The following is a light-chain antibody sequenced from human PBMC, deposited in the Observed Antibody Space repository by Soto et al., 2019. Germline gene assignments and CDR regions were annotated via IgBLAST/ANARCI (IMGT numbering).Light chain of an antibody. Sequence: QPVLTQPPSVSGAPGQRVTISCTGSTSNVGAGHDVHWYQQLPGTAPRLLIHGNINRPSGVPDRFSGSKSGTSASLAITGLQVEDEAHYYCQSYDNNFSWVFGGGTQLTVL. CDR1: TSNVGAGHD. CDR3: QSYDNNFSWV. V-gene: IGLV1-40*01. J-gene: IGLJ3*02. CDR2: GNI.